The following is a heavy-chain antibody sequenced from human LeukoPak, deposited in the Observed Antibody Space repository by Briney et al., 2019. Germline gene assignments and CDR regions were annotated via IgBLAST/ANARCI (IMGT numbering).Heavy chain of an antibody. CDR3: ARGSSGARFDY. CDR1: GGSISNYY. D-gene: IGHD2-15*01. V-gene: IGHV4-4*07. J-gene: IGHJ4*02. CDR2: IHTSGSS. Sequence: SETLSLTYTVSGGSISNYYWSWFRQPAGKGLEWIGRIHTSGSSNCNPSLKSRVTMSVDTSKNQFSLKLTSVTAADTAVYYCARGSSGARFDYWGQGTLVTVSS.